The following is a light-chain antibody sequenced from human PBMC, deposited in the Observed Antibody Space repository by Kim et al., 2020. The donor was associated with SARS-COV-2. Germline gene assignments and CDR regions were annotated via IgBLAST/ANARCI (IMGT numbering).Light chain of an antibody. V-gene: IGKV1-39*01. CDR3: QQSYSTPLT. CDR2: GAS. Sequence: SVGDSITITCRPSQSISTYLNWYQVQPGKAPKLLIYGASRLQSGVPSRFSGSGSGTDFILTISSLQPEDFALYYCQQSYSTPLTFGGGTKVDIK. CDR1: QSISTY. J-gene: IGKJ4*01.